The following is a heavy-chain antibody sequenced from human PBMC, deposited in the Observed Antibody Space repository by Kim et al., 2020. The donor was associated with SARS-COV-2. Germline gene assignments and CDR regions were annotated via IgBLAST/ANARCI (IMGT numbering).Heavy chain of an antibody. Sequence: GESLKISCKGSGYSFTSYWIGWVRQMPGKGLEWMGIIYPGDSDTRYSPSFKGQVTISADKSISTAYLQWSSLKASDTAMYYCARVYCGGDCFPSNYGMDVWGQGTTVTVSS. CDR2: IYPGDSDT. CDR3: ARVYCGGDCFPSNYGMDV. CDR1: GYSFTSYW. D-gene: IGHD2-21*02. V-gene: IGHV5-51*01. J-gene: IGHJ6*02.